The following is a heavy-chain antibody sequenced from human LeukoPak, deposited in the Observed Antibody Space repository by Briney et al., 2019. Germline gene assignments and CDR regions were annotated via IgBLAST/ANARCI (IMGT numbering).Heavy chain of an antibody. Sequence: PGGSLRLSCAASGFTVSNNYMNWVRQAPGKGLERVSVIYSGGSTYYSDSVKGRFTISRDNSKNTLYLQMNSLRAEDTAVYYCARVVGATRFFDYWGQGTLVTVSS. CDR1: GFTVSNNY. CDR3: ARVVGATRFFDY. D-gene: IGHD1-26*01. CDR2: IYSGGST. J-gene: IGHJ4*02. V-gene: IGHV3-53*01.